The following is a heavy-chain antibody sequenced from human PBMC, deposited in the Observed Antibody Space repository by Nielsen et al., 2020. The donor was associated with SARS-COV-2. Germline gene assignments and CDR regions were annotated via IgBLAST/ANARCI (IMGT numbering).Heavy chain of an antibody. CDR2: ISYDGRSK. J-gene: IGHJ3*02. CDR3: ATLTGTNVYDI. CDR1: DFFFSTFD. Sequence: GGSLRLSFAASDFFFSTFDMHWVCQALGEGLDWVPFISYDGRSKHYGDSLKGRFTVSRDKSTNTLYLQMNSLKAEDTAVYICATLTGTNVYDIWGQGTMVTVTS. V-gene: IGHV3-30*03. D-gene: IGHD1-1*01.